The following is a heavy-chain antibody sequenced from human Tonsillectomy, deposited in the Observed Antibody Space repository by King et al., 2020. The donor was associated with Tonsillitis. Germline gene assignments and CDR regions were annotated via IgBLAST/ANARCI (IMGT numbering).Heavy chain of an antibody. CDR3: AREPYSSSWDDAFDI. CDR1: GYTFTGYY. Sequence: VQLVQSGAEVKKPGASVKVSCKASGYTFTGYYMHWVRQAPGQGLEWMGWINPNSGGTNYAQKFQCRVTMTRDTSISTAYMELSRLRSDDTAVYYCAREPYSSSWDDAFDIWGQGTMVTVSS. V-gene: IGHV1-2*02. J-gene: IGHJ3*02. CDR2: INPNSGGT. D-gene: IGHD6-13*01.